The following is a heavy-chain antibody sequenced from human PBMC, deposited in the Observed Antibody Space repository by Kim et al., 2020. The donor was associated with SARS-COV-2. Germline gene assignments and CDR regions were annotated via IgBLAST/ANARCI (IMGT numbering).Heavy chain of an antibody. CDR3: ARDYYGSGNGFDL. D-gene: IGHD3-10*01. Sequence: YNQALKGRVTISVDTSKKQFSLKLSSVIAADTAVYYCARDYYGSGNGFDLWGRGTLVTVSS. J-gene: IGHJ2*01. V-gene: IGHV4-39*07.